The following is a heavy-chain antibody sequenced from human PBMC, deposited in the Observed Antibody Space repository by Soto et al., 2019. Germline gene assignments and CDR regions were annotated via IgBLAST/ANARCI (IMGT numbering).Heavy chain of an antibody. D-gene: IGHD3-3*01. V-gene: IGHV4-59*13. CDR2: IYYSGST. CDR3: ARGRDGGSGYLSVGEQNRVDP. CDR1: GGTISSYY. J-gene: IGHJ5*02. Sequence: SETLSLTCTFSGGTISSYYWSWIRQPPGKGLEWIGYIYYSGSTNYNPSLKSRVTISVDTSKNQFSLKLSSVTAADTAVYYCARGRDGGSGYLSVGEQNRVDPWGQVTLVTV.